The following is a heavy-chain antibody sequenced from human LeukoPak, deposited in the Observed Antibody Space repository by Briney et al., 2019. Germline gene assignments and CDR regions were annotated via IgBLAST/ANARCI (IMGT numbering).Heavy chain of an antibody. CDR2: ITYDGSIT. V-gene: IGHV3-30*18. CDR1: GFTFSTYG. CDR3: AKAIYYGSGCGVYFDH. Sequence: GGSLRLSCAASGFTFSTYGIHWVRQAPGKGLECVAVITYDGSITYYADSVKGRFTISRDNSKNTLYLQMNSLRAEDTAVYYCAKAIYYGSGCGVYFDHWGQGTLVTVSS. D-gene: IGHD6-19*01. J-gene: IGHJ1*01.